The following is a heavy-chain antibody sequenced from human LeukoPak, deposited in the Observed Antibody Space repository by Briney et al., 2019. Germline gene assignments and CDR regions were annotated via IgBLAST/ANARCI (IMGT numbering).Heavy chain of an antibody. J-gene: IGHJ4*02. CDR2: ISGNDEST. Sequence: GGSLRLSCAASGFSCSTRGMSWVRQAPGKGLEWVSAISGNDESTFYADSVKGRFTISRDNSRNTLYLQLSSLRVEDTAVYYCARGHYDVLAASYKWTPDYWGQGTLVTVSS. V-gene: IGHV3-23*01. D-gene: IGHD3-9*01. CDR3: ARGHYDVLAASYKWTPDY. CDR1: GFSCSTRG.